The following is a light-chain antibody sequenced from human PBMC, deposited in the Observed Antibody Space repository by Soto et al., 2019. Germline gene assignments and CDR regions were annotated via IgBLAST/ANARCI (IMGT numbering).Light chain of an antibody. Sequence: QSVLAQPASVSGSPGQSITISCTGTGSDVGAYDFVSWYQQHPDKAPKLMIYEVRGRPSGVSNRFSGSKSFNTATLTISGLQAEDDADYYCSSHTTRNTRVFGTGTKVTVL. CDR2: EVR. CDR1: GSDVGAYDF. J-gene: IGLJ1*01. V-gene: IGLV2-14*03. CDR3: SSHTTRNTRV.